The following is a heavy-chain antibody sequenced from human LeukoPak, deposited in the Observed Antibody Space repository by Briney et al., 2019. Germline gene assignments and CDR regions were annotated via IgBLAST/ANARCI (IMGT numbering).Heavy chain of an antibody. V-gene: IGHV4-30-4*01. J-gene: IGHJ4*02. CDR1: GGSISSGDYY. D-gene: IGHD3-22*01. Sequence: SETLSLTCTVSGGSISSGDYYWSWIRQPPGKGLEWIGYIYYSGSTYYNPSLKSRVTISVDTSKNQFSPKLSSVTAADTAVYYCARGEDDSSGYYLGYWGQGTLVTVSS. CDR2: IYYSGST. CDR3: ARGEDDSSGYYLGY.